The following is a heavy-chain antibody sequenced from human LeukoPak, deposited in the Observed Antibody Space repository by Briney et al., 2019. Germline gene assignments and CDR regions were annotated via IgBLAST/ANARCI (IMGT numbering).Heavy chain of an antibody. J-gene: IGHJ4*02. CDR3: AVMTTVTTFDY. CDR1: GGTFSSYA. V-gene: IGHV1-69*05. D-gene: IGHD4-17*01. CDR2: IIPIFGTA. Sequence: SVKVSCKASGGTFSSYAISWVRQAPGQGLKWMGGIIPIFGTANYAQKFQGRVTITTDESTSTAYMELSSLRSEDTAVYYCAVMTTVTTFDYWGQGTLVTVPS.